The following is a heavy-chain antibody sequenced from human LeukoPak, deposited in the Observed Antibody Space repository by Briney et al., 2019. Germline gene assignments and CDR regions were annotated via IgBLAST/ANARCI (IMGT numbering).Heavy chain of an antibody. Sequence: SETLSLTCTVSGCSVSSWFYYWSWIRQPAGQGLEWMGRLYTSGTTNYNPSLKSRVTMSVDTSKNQFSLKLNSVTAADTAVYYCAADFSHWGQGTLVTVSS. V-gene: IGHV4-61*02. CDR3: AADFSH. CDR2: LYTSGTT. J-gene: IGHJ4*02. CDR1: GCSVSSWFYY.